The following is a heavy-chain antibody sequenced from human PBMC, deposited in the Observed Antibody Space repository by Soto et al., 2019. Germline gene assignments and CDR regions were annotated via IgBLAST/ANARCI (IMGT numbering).Heavy chain of an antibody. CDR2: ISSSSSTI. CDR3: ARNTYFYGGLWFDP. Sequence: PGGSLRLSCAASGFTFSSYSMNWVRQAPGKGLEWVSYISSSSSTIYYADSVKGRFTISRDNAKNSLYLQMNSLRAEDTAVYYCARNTYFYGGLWFDPWGQGTLVTVSS. CDR1: GFTFSSYS. D-gene: IGHD4-17*01. J-gene: IGHJ5*02. V-gene: IGHV3-48*01.